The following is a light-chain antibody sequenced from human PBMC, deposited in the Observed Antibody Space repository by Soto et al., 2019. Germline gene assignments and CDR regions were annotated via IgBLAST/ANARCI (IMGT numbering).Light chain of an antibody. V-gene: IGLV1-47*02. Sequence: QSVLTQPPSASGTPGQRVTISCSGSSSNIGSNYVYWYQQLPGTAPKLLIFANNNRPSGVPDRFSGSKSGTSASLAITGLQADDEADYYCQSYDNSLSAYVFGTGTKVTVL. J-gene: IGLJ1*01. CDR2: ANN. CDR1: SSNIGSNY. CDR3: QSYDNSLSAYV.